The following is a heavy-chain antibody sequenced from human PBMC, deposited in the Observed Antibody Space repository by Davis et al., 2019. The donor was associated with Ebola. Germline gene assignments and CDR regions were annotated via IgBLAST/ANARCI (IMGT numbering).Heavy chain of an antibody. CDR3: ARVKTGTFYNWFDP. CDR2: ISAYNGNT. Sequence: AASVKVSCKASGYTFTSYGISWVRQAPGQGLEWMGWISAYNGNTNYAQKLQGRVTMTTDTSTSTAYMELRSLRSDDTAVYYCARVKTGTFYNWFDPWGQGTLVTVSS. V-gene: IGHV1-18*04. J-gene: IGHJ5*02. D-gene: IGHD1-1*01. CDR1: GYTFTSYG.